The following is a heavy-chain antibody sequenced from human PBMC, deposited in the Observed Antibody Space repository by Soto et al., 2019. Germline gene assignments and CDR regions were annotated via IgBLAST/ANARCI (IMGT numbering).Heavy chain of an antibody. CDR3: SRHGFGSLHGLVDV. V-gene: IGHV4-59*08. Sequence: QVQLQESGPGLVKPSETLSLTCTVSGGSINNYYCSWFRQPPGKGLEWIGYIKYNCDSAYNFSLKRRVTMSMDTSKTQYSLWVVSLTATDTAVYYCSRHGFGSLHGLVDVWGQGTTVIVSS. CDR2: IKYNCDS. CDR1: GGSINNYY. J-gene: IGHJ6*02. D-gene: IGHD3-10*01.